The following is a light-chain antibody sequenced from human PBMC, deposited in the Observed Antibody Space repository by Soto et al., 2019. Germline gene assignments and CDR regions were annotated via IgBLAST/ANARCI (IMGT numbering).Light chain of an antibody. CDR1: QSVSSSN. CDR3: HQYGSSPQT. V-gene: IGKV3-20*01. CDR2: GAS. J-gene: IGKJ1*01. Sequence: EIVLTQSPGTLSLSPGERATLSCRASQSVSSSNLVWYQQKPGQAPRVLIYGASSRATGIPDRFSGSGSGTDFTLTITRLEPEDFGVYYCHQYGSSPQTFGQGTKVDIK.